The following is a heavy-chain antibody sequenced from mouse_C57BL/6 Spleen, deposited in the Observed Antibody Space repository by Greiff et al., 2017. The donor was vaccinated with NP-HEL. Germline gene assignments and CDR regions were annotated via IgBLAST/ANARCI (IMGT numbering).Heavy chain of an antibody. CDR2: IYPGDGDT. Sequence: VQLQQSGAELVKPGASVKISCKASGYAFSSYWMNWVKQRPGQGLEWIGQIYPGDGDTNYNGKFKGKATLTADKSYSTAYMQLSSLTSEDSAVYFCARRGYSNFYYAMDYWGQGTSVTVSS. CDR3: ARRGYSNFYYAMDY. CDR1: GYAFSSYW. D-gene: IGHD2-5*01. J-gene: IGHJ4*01. V-gene: IGHV1-80*01.